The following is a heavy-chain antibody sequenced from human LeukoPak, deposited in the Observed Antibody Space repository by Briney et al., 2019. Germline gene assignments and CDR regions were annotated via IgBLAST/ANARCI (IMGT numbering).Heavy chain of an antibody. J-gene: IGHJ6*02. CDR3: ASRGSVSSKVYYYYYYGMDV. V-gene: IGHV4-34*01. D-gene: IGHD3-10*01. CDR2: INHSGST. CDR1: GGSFSGYY. Sequence: KPSQTLSLTCAVYGGSFSGYYWSWIRQPPGKGLEWIGEINHSGSTNYNPSLKSRVTISVDTSKNQFSLKLSSVTAADTAVYYCASRGSVSSKVYYYYYYGMDVWGQGTTVTVSS.